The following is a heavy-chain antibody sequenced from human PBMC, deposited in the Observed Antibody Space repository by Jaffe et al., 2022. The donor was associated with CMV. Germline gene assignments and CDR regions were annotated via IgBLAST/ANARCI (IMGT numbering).Heavy chain of an antibody. CDR2: TYYRSQWYN. J-gene: IGHJ4*02. CDR3: ARDWGVSVSFFDS. D-gene: IGHD3-16*01. CDR1: GDSVSDNRAA. V-gene: IGHV6-1*01. Sequence: QVQLQQSGPGLVRPSQTLSLTCVISGDSVSDNRAAWNWIRQSPSGGLEWLGRTYYRSQWYNDYAESVKSRITIDPDTSKNQFSLHLNSVTSDDAAVYFCARDWGVSVSFFDSWGQGTLVTVSS.